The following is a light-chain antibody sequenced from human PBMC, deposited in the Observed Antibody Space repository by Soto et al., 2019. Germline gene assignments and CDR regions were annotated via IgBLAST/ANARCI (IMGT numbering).Light chain of an antibody. CDR1: SSDVGSYNL. J-gene: IGLJ3*02. Sequence: QSALTQPASVSGSPGQSITISCTGNSSDVGSYNLVSWYQQHQGKAPKLMIYEGSKRPSGVSNRFSGSKSGNTASPTISGLQAEDEADYYCCSYAGSSTSRVFGGGTKLTVL. CDR3: CSYAGSSTSRV. CDR2: EGS. V-gene: IGLV2-23*01.